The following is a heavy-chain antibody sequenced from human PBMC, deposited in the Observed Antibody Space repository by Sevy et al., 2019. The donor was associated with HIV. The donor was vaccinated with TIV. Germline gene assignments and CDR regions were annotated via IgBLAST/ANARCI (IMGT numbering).Heavy chain of an antibody. Sequence: GGSLRLSCAASGFTFSRYWMTWVRQAPGKGLEWVANIKQDGSEKYSVDSVKGRFTISRDNAKNSLYLQMNSLRAEDTALDYCARVRDDSSGFDLDYWGQGTLVTVSS. V-gene: IGHV3-7*01. J-gene: IGHJ4*02. CDR1: GFTFSRYW. CDR2: IKQDGSEK. CDR3: ARVRDDSSGFDLDY. D-gene: IGHD3-22*01.